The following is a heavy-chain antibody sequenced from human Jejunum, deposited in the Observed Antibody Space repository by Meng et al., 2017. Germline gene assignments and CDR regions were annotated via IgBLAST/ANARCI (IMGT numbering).Heavy chain of an antibody. CDR3: ARFDISTAGRGDY. J-gene: IGHJ4*02. Sequence: QVKRAESGPGLGKPSGTLSLPCAVSCGSITSSDWWSWVRQPPGKGLEWIGEIFHSGSTNYNPPLKSRVTISVDKSKNQFSLKVTSVTAADTATYYCARFDISTAGRGDYWGQGILVTVSS. D-gene: IGHD6-13*01. V-gene: IGHV4-4*02. CDR2: IFHSGST. CDR1: CGSITSSDW.